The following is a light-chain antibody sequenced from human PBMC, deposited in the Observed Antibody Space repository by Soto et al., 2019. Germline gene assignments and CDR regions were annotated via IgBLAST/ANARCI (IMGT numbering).Light chain of an antibody. CDR1: QSLLHSNGYTY. CDR3: MQALQAPIT. J-gene: IGKJ5*01. Sequence: DIVMTQSPLSLPVTPGEPASISRRSSQSLLHSNGYTYLDWYLQKPGQSPQLLIYLGSNRASGVPDRFSGSGSGTDFTLSISTVEAGDVGVYYCMQALQAPITFGQGTRLEIK. V-gene: IGKV2-28*01. CDR2: LGS.